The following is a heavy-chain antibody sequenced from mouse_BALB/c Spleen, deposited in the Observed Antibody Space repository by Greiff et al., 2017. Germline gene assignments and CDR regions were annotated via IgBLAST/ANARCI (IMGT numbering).Heavy chain of an antibody. Sequence: QVQLQQSGPELVKPGASVKISCKASGYAFSSSWMNWVKQRPGQGLEWIGRIYPGDGDTNYNGKFKGKATLTADKSSSTAYMQLSSLTSVDSAVYFCARNYGYGFAYWGQGTLVTVSA. J-gene: IGHJ3*01. CDR2: IYPGDGDT. V-gene: IGHV1-82*01. CDR3: ARNYGYGFAY. CDR1: GYAFSSSW. D-gene: IGHD1-2*01.